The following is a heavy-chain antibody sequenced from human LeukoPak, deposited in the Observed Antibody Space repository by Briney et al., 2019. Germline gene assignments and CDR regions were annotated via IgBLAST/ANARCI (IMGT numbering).Heavy chain of an antibody. Sequence: ASVKVSCKASGYTFTSYDINWVRQATGQGLEWMGWMNPNSGNTGYAQKFQGRVTITRNTSISTAYMELSSLRSEDTAVYYCARAKAYGEMATSILWYFDLWGRGTLVTVSS. V-gene: IGHV1-8*03. CDR2: MNPNSGNT. CDR1: GYTFTSYD. J-gene: IGHJ2*01. D-gene: IGHD5-24*01. CDR3: ARAKAYGEMATSILWYFDL.